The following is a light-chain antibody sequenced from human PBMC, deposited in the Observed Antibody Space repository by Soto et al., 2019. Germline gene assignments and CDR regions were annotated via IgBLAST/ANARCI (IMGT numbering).Light chain of an antibody. CDR2: KAS. V-gene: IGKV1-5*03. J-gene: IGKJ4*02. CDR1: QSIGNL. Sequence: DIQMTQSPSTLSASVGDRVIITCRASQSIGNLLAWYQQKPGKAPNLLIYKASTLESGVPSRFSGSGSGTEFTLTISSLQPDDFATYCCQHYNTYSPFGGGTKVEIK. CDR3: QHYNTYSP.